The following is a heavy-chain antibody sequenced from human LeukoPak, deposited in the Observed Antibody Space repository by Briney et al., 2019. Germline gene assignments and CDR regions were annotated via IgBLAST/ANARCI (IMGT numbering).Heavy chain of an antibody. V-gene: IGHV4-34*01. J-gene: IGHJ4*02. CDR1: GGSFSGYY. CDR3: ARHTVTTEIDY. Sequence: SETLSLTCAVYGGSFSGYYWSWIRQPPGKGLEWIGEINHSGSTNYNPSPKSRVTISVDTSKNQFSLKLSSVTATDTAVYYCARHTVTTEIDYWGQGTLVTVSS. D-gene: IGHD4-11*01. CDR2: INHSGST.